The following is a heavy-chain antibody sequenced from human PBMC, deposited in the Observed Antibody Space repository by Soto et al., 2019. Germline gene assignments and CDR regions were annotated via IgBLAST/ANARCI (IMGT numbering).Heavy chain of an antibody. V-gene: IGHV4-59*01. CDR1: GGSISMYY. CDR3: AGRRYYYGSGRMGWFDP. D-gene: IGHD3-10*01. J-gene: IGHJ5*02. CDR2: IYYSGST. Sequence: SETLSLTCTVSGGSISMYYWSWIRQPPGKGLEWIGYIYYSGSTNYNPSPKSRVTISVDTSKNQFSLKLSSVTAADTAVYYCAGRRYYYGSGRMGWFDPWGQGTLVTVSS.